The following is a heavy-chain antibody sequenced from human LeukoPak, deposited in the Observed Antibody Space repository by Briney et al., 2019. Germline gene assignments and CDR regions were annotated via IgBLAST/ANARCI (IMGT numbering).Heavy chain of an antibody. D-gene: IGHD4-17*01. J-gene: IGHJ3*02. CDR2: IWYDGSNK. Sequence: GRSLRLSCAASGFTFSSYGMHWVRQAPGKGLEWVAVIWYDGSNKYYADSVKGRFTISRDNSKNSLYLQMNSLRAEDTALYYCAKDIGYGDYDGHVDDAFDIWGQGTMVTVSS. CDR1: GFTFSSYG. CDR3: AKDIGYGDYDGHVDDAFDI. V-gene: IGHV3-33*06.